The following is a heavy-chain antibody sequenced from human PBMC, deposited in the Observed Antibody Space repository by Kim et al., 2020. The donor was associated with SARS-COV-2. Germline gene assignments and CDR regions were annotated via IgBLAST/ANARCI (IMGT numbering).Heavy chain of an antibody. CDR3: ATDLVYQYDDSAYRH. J-gene: IGHJ4*02. D-gene: IGHD3-22*01. CDR2: IKNEADGGTT. Sequence: GGSLRLSCVVSEFTFSSAWMNWVRQAPGKGLEWVGRIKNEADGGTTDYAAPVKGRFTISRDDSENTLYLQMNSLKTEDTAVYYCATDLVYQYDDSAYRHWGQGTLVTVSS. CDR1: EFTFSSAW. V-gene: IGHV3-15*01.